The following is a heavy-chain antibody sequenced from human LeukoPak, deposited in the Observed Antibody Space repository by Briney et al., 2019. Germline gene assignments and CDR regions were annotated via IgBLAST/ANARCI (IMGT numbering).Heavy chain of an antibody. Sequence: SVKVSCKASGGTFRRYGISWARQAPGQGLEWMGGIIPIFGIISHAQNFQGRVTITADDSTSTAYMELSSLRSEDTAMYYCARSPEDDYGDIKEFDYWGQGTLVTVSS. J-gene: IGHJ4*02. CDR2: IIPIFGII. CDR3: ARSPEDDYGDIKEFDY. V-gene: IGHV1-69*13. D-gene: IGHD4-17*01. CDR1: GGTFRRYG.